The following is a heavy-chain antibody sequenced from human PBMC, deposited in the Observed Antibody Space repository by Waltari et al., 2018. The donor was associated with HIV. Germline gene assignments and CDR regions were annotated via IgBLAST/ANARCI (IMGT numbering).Heavy chain of an antibody. CDR1: GYTFTGYY. D-gene: IGHD3-16*02. CDR2: INPNSGGT. CDR3: ARGQNYIWGSYRSNDAFDI. Sequence: QVQLVQSGAEVKKPGASVKVSCKASGYTFTGYYMHWVRQAPGQGLEWMVWINPNSGGTNYAQKFQGWVTMTRYTSISTAYMELSRLRSDDTAVYYCARGQNYIWGSYRSNDAFDIWGQGTMVTVSS. J-gene: IGHJ3*02. V-gene: IGHV1-2*04.